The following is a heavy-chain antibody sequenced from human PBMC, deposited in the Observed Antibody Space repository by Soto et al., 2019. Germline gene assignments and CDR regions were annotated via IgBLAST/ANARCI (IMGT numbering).Heavy chain of an antibody. V-gene: IGHV1-46*01. CDR1: GYTFTSYY. J-gene: IGHJ6*02. CDR2: INPSGGST. Sequence: ASVKVSCKASGYTFTSYYMHWVRQAPGQGLEWMGIINPSGGSTSYAQKFQGRVTMTRDTSASTAYMELSSLRSEDTAVYYCARGEGGYCSSTSCYEDTFYGMDVWGQGTTVTVSS. CDR3: ARGEGGYCSSTSCYEDTFYGMDV. D-gene: IGHD2-2*01.